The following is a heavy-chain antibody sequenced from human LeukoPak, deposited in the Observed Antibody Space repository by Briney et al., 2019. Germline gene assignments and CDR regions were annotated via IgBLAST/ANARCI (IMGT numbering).Heavy chain of an antibody. J-gene: IGHJ5*02. D-gene: IGHD5-18*01. CDR3: ARELGEYSSGSNWFDP. CDR1: GGSISSANYY. V-gene: IGHV4-61*02. CDR2: IYTSGTT. Sequence: SQTLSLTCTPSGGSISSANYYWSWIRQPAGKGLEWIGRIYTSGTTHYNPSLKSRVTMSVDTSKNQFSLNLSSVSAADTAVYYCARELGEYSSGSNWFDPWGQGTLVTVSS.